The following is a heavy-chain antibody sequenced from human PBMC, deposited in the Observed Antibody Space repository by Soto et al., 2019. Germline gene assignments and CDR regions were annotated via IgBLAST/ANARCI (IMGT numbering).Heavy chain of an antibody. CDR3: ARGSFSSSSRWFDP. D-gene: IGHD6-6*01. J-gene: IGHJ5*02. CDR2: IYYSGRT. Sequence: SETLSLTCTVSGGSISSVGYYWSWIRQHPGKGLEWIGYIYYSGRTYYNPSLHSRGSIAVDTTENQFSLKLTSVTAADTSVYYWARGSFSSSSRWFDPVGRGTLVAVSS. CDR1: GGSISSVGYY. V-gene: IGHV4-31*03.